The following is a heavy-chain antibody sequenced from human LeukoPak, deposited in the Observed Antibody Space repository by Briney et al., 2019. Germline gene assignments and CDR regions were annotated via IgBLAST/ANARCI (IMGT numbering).Heavy chain of an antibody. CDR1: GGTFSSYA. CDR2: IIPIFGTA. D-gene: IGHD5-12*01. J-gene: IGHJ4*02. Sequence: GASVKVSCKASGGTFSSYAISWVRQAPGQGLEWMGGIIPIFGTANYAQKFQDRVTITADESTSTAYMELSSLRSEDTAVYYCARAGERSRGYSGYDLYYFDYWGQGTLVTVSS. CDR3: ARAGERSRGYSGYDLYYFDY. V-gene: IGHV1-69*01.